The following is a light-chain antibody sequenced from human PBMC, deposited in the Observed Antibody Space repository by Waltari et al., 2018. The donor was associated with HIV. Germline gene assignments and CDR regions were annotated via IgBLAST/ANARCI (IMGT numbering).Light chain of an antibody. V-gene: IGKV3-15*01. J-gene: IGKJ3*01. CDR1: QNIRTT. CDR2: DAS. Sequence: EIVMTQSPATLSVSPGERVTLSCRASQNIRTTLAWYQQKPGQSPRLPIYDASTRATGIPDRFSGSGSGTDFALTISSAQSEDFAVYFCQQYNNWLFTFGPGTKVDIK. CDR3: QQYNNWLFT.